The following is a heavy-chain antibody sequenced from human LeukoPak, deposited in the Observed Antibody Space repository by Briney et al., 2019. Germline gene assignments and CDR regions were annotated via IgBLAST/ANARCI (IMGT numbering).Heavy chain of an antibody. CDR3: ARGDVDTAMVTVGMYYYYGMDV. Sequence: GGSLRLSCAASGFTFSSYWMSWVRQAPGKGLEWVANIKQDGSEKYYVDSVKGRFTISRDNAKNSLYLQMNSLRAEDTAVYYCARGDVDTAMVTVGMYYYYGMDVWGQGTTVTVSS. CDR2: IKQDGSEK. V-gene: IGHV3-7*01. D-gene: IGHD5-18*01. J-gene: IGHJ6*02. CDR1: GFTFSSYW.